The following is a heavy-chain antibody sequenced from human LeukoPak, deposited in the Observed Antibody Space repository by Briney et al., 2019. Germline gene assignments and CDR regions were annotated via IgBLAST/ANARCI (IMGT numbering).Heavy chain of an antibody. V-gene: IGHV3-30*02. J-gene: IGHJ4*02. Sequence: PGGSLRLSCAATTFTFSSYLMHWVRQAPGKGLAWVAFIQFDGNSKDYADSVKGRFTITIYNSKNTLYLQMNSLRPKDTALYYCASTMYSSACSPFDFGGRGNLVTVSA. CDR3: ASTMYSSACSPFDF. CDR2: IQFDGNSK. CDR1: TFTFSSYL. D-gene: IGHD6-19*01.